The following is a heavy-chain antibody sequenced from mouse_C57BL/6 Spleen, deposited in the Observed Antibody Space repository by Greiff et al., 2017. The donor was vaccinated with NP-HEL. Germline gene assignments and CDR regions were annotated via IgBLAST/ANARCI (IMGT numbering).Heavy chain of an antibody. J-gene: IGHJ3*01. CDR1: GFNIKDDY. CDR3: TTAYDGYYVGFAY. CDR2: IDPENGDT. D-gene: IGHD2-3*01. Sequence: EVQLQQSGAELVRPGASVKLSCTASGFNIKDDYMHWVKQRPEQGLEWIGWIDPENGDTEYASKFQGKATITADTSSNTAYLQLSSLTSEDTAVYYCTTAYDGYYVGFAYWGQGTLVTVSA. V-gene: IGHV14-4*01.